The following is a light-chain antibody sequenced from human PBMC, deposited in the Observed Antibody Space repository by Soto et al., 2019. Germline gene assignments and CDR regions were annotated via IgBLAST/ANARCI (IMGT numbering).Light chain of an antibody. CDR2: DVS. CDR3: QQYNTFWT. J-gene: IGKJ1*01. Sequence: DIQMTQSPSTLSASVGDRVTITCRASQTISSWLAWYQQKPGKAPKLLIYDVSSLESGVPSRFSGSGSGTEFTLTSSSLQPDDFATYYCQQYNTFWTFGQGTKVDIK. CDR1: QTISSW. V-gene: IGKV1-5*01.